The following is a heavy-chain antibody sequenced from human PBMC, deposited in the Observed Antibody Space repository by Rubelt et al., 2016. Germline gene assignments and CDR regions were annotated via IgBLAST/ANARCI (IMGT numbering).Heavy chain of an antibody. CDR3: ARDTGSGFCMDG. V-gene: IGHV4-38-2*02. CDR1: GYPIGSGYY. D-gene: IGHD3-10*01. Sequence: QVQLQESGPGLVKPSETLSLTCTVSGYPIGSGYYWAWIRQPPGKGLEWVGNIHHSGNPYYNLSLTSRVSLSLDTSRNKFFLQRPSGTAADTATYYCARDTGSGFCMDGWGEGTTVTVSS. J-gene: IGHJ6*03. CDR2: IHHSGNP.